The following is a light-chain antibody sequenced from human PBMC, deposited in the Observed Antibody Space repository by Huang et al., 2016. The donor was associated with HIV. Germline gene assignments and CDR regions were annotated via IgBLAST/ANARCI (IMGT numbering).Light chain of an antibody. CDR3: QQYGTSPVT. Sequence: ELVLTQSPATLSLSPGERVTLSCRASQSVSNDYLAWYQQKPGLAPRLLIFGASSRATGIPDRFGGSGSETDFTLTISRLEPEDFAVYYCQQYGTSPVTFGQGTKLEIK. J-gene: IGKJ1*01. CDR2: GAS. CDR1: QSVSNDY. V-gene: IGKV3D-20*01.